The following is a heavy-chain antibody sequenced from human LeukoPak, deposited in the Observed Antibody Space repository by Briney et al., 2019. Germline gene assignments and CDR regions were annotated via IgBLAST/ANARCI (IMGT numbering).Heavy chain of an antibody. CDR2: ISSSSSTI. CDR1: GFTFSSYS. CDR3: ARDSYGYCSGGSCD. D-gene: IGHD2-15*01. J-gene: IGHJ4*02. Sequence: PGGSLRLSCAASGFTFSSYSMNWVRQAPGKGLEWVSYISSSSSTIYYADSVKGRFTISRDNAKNSLYLQMNSLRAEDTAVYYCARDSYGYCSGGSCDWGQGTLVTVSS. V-gene: IGHV3-48*04.